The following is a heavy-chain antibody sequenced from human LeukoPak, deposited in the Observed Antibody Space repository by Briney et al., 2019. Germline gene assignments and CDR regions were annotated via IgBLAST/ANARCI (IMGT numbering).Heavy chain of an antibody. J-gene: IGHJ4*02. CDR2: IYNSGGT. D-gene: IGHD3-10*01. V-gene: IGHV4-31*03. Sequence: SQTLSLTCTVSGGSISSGGHYWSWIRQHPGKGLEWIGHIYNSGGTYYNPSLKSRVTISVDTSKNQFSLKLSSVTAADTAVYYCATDQVRGVMGYWGQGTLVTVSS. CDR1: GGSISSGGHY. CDR3: ATDQVRGVMGY.